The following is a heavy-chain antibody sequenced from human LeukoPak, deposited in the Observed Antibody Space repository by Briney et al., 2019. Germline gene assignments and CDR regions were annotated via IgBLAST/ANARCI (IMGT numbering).Heavy chain of an antibody. D-gene: IGHD4-17*01. V-gene: IGHV3-66*04. CDR1: GFTVSSNY. Sequence: GGSLRLSCAASGFTVSSNYMSWVRQAPGKGLEWVSVIYSGGSTYYADSVKGRFTISRDNSKSTLYLQMNSLRAEDTAVYYCARPSVTYYYYGMDVWGQGTTVTVSS. CDR3: ARPSVTYYYYGMDV. J-gene: IGHJ6*02. CDR2: IYSGGST.